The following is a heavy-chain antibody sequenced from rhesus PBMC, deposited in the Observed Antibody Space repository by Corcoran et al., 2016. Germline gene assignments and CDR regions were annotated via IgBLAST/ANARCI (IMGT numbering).Heavy chain of an antibody. CDR2: IYGSSGST. J-gene: IGHJ4*01. V-gene: IGHV4-160*01. Sequence: QLQLQESGPGLVKPSETLSLTCAVSGGSISRNYWSWIRQPPGKGLEWIGYIYGSSGSTNYNPSLKSRVTISTDTSKNQFSLKLSSVTAADTAVYYCARGQGYSGYSFGDFDYWGQGVLVTVSS. CDR3: ARGQGYSGYSFGDFDY. CDR1: GGSISRNY. D-gene: IGHD5-30*01.